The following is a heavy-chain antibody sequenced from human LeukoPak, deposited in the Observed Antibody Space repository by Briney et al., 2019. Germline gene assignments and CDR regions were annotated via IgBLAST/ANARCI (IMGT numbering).Heavy chain of an antibody. V-gene: IGHV3-23*01. Sequence: PGGSLRLSCAASGFTFSNYWMSWVRQAPGKGLEWVSAISGSGGSTYYADSVKGRFTISRDNSKNTLYLQMNSLRAEDTAVYYCARAGNTRFDYWGQGTLVTVSS. CDR1: GFTFSNYW. J-gene: IGHJ4*02. D-gene: IGHD2/OR15-2a*01. CDR2: ISGSGGST. CDR3: ARAGNTRFDY.